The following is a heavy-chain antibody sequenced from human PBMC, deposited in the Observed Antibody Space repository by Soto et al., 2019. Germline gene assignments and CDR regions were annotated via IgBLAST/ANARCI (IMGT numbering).Heavy chain of an antibody. V-gene: IGHV1-46*01. CDR2: INPSGGST. D-gene: IGHD6-13*01. Sequence: GASVKVSCKASGYTFTSYYMHWVRQAPGQGLEWMGIINPSGGSTSYAQKFQGRVTMTRDTSTSTVYMELSSLRSEDTAVYYCARGSRVAAAGTDPRYYWGQGTLVTV. CDR1: GYTFTSYY. J-gene: IGHJ4*02. CDR3: ARGSRVAAAGTDPRYY.